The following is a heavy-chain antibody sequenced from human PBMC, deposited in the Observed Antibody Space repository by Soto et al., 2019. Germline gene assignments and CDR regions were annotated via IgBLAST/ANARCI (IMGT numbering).Heavy chain of an antibody. D-gene: IGHD1-1*01. J-gene: IGHJ3*02. CDR3: ARGQRNWNAGAFDI. V-gene: IGHV4-59*01. Sequence: GSLRLSCTASGFTFSSFAMSWVRQAPGKGLEWIGYIYYSGSTNYNPSLKSRVTISVDTSKNQFSLKLSSVTAADTAVYYCARGQRNWNAGAFDIWGQGTMVTVSS. CDR2: IYYSGST. CDR1: GFTFSSFA.